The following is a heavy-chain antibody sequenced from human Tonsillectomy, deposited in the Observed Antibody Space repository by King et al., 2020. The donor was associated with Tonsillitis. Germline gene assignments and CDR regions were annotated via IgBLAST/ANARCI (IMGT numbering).Heavy chain of an antibody. CDR2: IDWDDDK. D-gene: IGHD6-13*01. CDR1: GFSLSTSGMR. CDR3: ARTFWYTSSWLPFDY. J-gene: IGHJ4*02. V-gene: IGHV2-70*04. Sequence: VTLQESGPALVKPPQTLTLTCTFSGFSLSTSGMRVSWIRQPPGKALEWLARIDWDDDKFYSTSLKTRLTISKDTSKNQVVLTMTNMDPVDTATYYCARTFWYTSSWLPFDYWGQGTLVTVSS.